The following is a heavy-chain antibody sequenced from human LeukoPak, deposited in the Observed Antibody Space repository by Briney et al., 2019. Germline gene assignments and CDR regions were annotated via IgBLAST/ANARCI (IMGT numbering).Heavy chain of an antibody. D-gene: IGHD2-2*01. J-gene: IGHJ5*02. V-gene: IGHV4-30-4*01. CDR3: AYVVPGTP. Sequence: MTSETLSLTCTVSGGSISSGDYYWSWIRQPPGKGLEWIGYIYYSGSTYYNPSLKSRVTISVDTSKNQFSLKLSSVTAADTAVYYCAYVVPGTPWGQGTLVTVSS. CDR1: GGSISSGDYY. CDR2: IYYSGST.